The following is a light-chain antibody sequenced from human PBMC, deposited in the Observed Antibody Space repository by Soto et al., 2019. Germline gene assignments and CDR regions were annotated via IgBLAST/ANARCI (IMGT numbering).Light chain of an antibody. J-gene: IGLJ2*01. Sequence: QSALTQPPSVSAAPGQKVTISCSGSSSNIGNNYVFWYQQLPGTAPKLLIYDNDKRPSGIPDRFSGSKSGTSATLGITGLQTGDEADYYCATWNRSLSVGVFGGGTKVPVL. CDR2: DND. CDR1: SSNIGNNY. CDR3: ATWNRSLSVGV. V-gene: IGLV1-51*01.